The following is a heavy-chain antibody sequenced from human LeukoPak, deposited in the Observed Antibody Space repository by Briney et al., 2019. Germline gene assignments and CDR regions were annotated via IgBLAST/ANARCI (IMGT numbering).Heavy chain of an antibody. V-gene: IGHV3-23*01. Sequence: GGSLRLSCAASGFTFSSYAMSWVRQAPGKGLEWVSAISGSGGSTYYADSVKGRFTISRDNSKNTLYLQMNSLRAEDTAVYYCATDSTVRGPIPRGYFDYWGQGTLVTVSS. D-gene: IGHD3-10*01. CDR1: GFTFSSYA. CDR2: ISGSGGST. CDR3: ATDSTVRGPIPRGYFDY. J-gene: IGHJ4*02.